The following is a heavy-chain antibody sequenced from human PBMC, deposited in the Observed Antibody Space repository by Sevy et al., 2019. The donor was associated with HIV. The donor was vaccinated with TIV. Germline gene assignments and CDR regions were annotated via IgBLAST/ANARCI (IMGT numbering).Heavy chain of an antibody. D-gene: IGHD3-22*01. CDR2: ITYDGSNK. CDR3: AKDYRVLLITTIDY. CDR1: GFTFSNYS. Sequence: GGSLRLSCSASGFTFSNYSMHWVRQAPGKGLEWVGFITYDGSNKYYANSVKGRFTISRDNGKNTLYLQMNSLGAEDTAVYYCAKDYRVLLITTIDYWGQGTLVTVSS. J-gene: IGHJ4*02. V-gene: IGHV3-30*18.